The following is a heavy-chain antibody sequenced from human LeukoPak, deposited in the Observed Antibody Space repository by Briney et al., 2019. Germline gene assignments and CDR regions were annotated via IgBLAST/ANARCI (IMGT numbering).Heavy chain of an antibody. CDR1: GFTFDDYA. D-gene: IGHD6-6*01. CDR2: ISWNSGSI. Sequence: GGSLRLSCAASGFTFDDYAMHWARQAPGKGLEWVSGISWNSGSIGYADSVKGRFTISRDNAKNSLYLQMNSLRAEDTALYYCAKDISDSSSSGFDYWGQGTLVTVSS. CDR3: AKDISDSSSSGFDY. J-gene: IGHJ4*02. V-gene: IGHV3-9*01.